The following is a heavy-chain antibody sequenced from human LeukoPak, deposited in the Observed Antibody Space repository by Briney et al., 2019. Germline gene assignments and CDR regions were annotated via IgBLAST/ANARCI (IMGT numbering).Heavy chain of an antibody. D-gene: IGHD3-3*01. J-gene: IGHJ6*03. CDR2: IRSKANSYAT. Sequence: GGSLRLSCAASGSTFSGSAMHWVRQASGKGLEWVGRIRSKANSYATAYAASVKGRFTISRDDSKNTAYLQMNSLKTEDTAVYYCTSGVPRPFYYYYYMDVWGKGTTVTVSS. V-gene: IGHV3-73*01. CDR3: TSGVPRPFYYYYYMDV. CDR1: GSTFSGSA.